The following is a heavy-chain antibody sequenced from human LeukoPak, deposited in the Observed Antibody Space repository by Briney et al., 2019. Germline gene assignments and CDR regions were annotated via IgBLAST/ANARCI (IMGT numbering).Heavy chain of an antibody. D-gene: IGHD6-19*01. CDR3: AKDGYSSGRYTSALDY. J-gene: IGHJ4*02. CDR1: GFTFDDYG. Sequence: NPGGSLRLSCAASGFTFDDYGMSWVRQAPGKGLEWVGHIKSKTDGGTTDYAAPVKGRFTISRDDSKNTLYLQMNSLKTEDTAVYYCAKDGYSSGRYTSALDYWGQGTLVTVSS. CDR2: IKSKTDGGTT. V-gene: IGHV3-15*01.